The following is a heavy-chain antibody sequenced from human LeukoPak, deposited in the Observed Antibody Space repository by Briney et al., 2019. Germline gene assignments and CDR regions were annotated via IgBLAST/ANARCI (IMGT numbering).Heavy chain of an antibody. CDR3: ARVYLSSWYMVSDWFDP. V-gene: IGHV1-2*02. D-gene: IGHD6-13*01. CDR1: GYTFTGYY. J-gene: IGHJ5*02. Sequence: GASVKVSCKASGYTFTGYYMHWVRQAPGQGLEWMGWINPNSGGTNYAQKFQGRVTMTRDTSISTAYMELSRLRSDDTAVYYCARVYLSSWYMVSDWFDPWGQGTLVTVSS. CDR2: INPNSGGT.